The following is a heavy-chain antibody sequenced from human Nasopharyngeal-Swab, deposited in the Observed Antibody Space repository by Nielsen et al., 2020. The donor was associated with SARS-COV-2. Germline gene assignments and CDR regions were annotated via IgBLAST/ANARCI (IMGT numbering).Heavy chain of an antibody. D-gene: IGHD6-6*01. V-gene: IGHV4-59*01. J-gene: IGHJ3*02. CDR3: ASVYSSSDSAFDI. Sequence: SETLSLTCTVSGGSISSYYWSWIRQPPGKGLEWIGYTYYSGSTNYNPSLKSRVTISVDTSKNQFSLKLSSVTAADTAVYYCASVYSSSDSAFDIWGQGTMVTVSS. CDR2: TYYSGST. CDR1: GGSISSYY.